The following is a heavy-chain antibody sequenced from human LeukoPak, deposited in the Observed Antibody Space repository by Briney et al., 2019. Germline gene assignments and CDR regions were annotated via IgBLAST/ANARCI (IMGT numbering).Heavy chain of an antibody. Sequence: GGSLRLSCAASGFTFSSYWMSWVRQAPGKGLEWVANIKQDGSEKYYVDSVKGRFTISRDNAKNSLYLQMNSLRAEDTAVYYCARTIDPYDFWSGYSSSFDYWGQGTLVTVSS. J-gene: IGHJ4*02. CDR3: ARTIDPYDFWSGYSSSFDY. CDR1: GFTFSSYW. CDR2: IKQDGSEK. V-gene: IGHV3-7*01. D-gene: IGHD3-3*01.